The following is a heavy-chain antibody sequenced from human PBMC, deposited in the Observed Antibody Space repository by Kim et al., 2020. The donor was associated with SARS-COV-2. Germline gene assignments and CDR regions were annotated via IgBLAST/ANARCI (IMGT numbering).Heavy chain of an antibody. V-gene: IGHV3-30*18. CDR1: GFTFSSYG. CDR2: ISYDGSNK. Sequence: GGSLRLSCAASGFTFSSYGMHWVRQAPGKGLEWVAVISYDGSNKYYADSVKGRFTISRDNSKNTLYLQMNSLRAEDTAVYYCAKEPITMVRGVMNYYYYGMDVWGQGTTVTVSS. D-gene: IGHD3-10*01. CDR3: AKEPITMVRGVMNYYYYGMDV. J-gene: IGHJ6*02.